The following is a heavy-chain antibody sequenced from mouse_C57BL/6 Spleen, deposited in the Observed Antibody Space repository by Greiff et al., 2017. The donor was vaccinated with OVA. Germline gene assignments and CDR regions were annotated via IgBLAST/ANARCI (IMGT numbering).Heavy chain of an antibody. D-gene: IGHD2-3*01. J-gene: IGHJ4*01. V-gene: IGHV14-2*01. CDR3: ARPSTRWLLPSGYAMDY. Sequence: EVQLQQSGAELVKPGASVKLSCTASGFNIKDYYMHWVKQRTEQGLEWIGRIDPEDGETKYAPKFQGKATITADTSSNTAYLQLSSLTSEDTAVYYFARPSTRWLLPSGYAMDYWGQGTSVTVSS. CDR2: IDPEDGET. CDR1: GFNIKDYY.